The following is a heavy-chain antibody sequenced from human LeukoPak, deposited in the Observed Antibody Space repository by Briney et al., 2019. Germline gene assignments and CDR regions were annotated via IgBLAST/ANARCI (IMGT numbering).Heavy chain of an antibody. CDR1: GGSISGGNYY. CDR2: IYSSGTT. Sequence: SETLSLTCTVSGGSISGGNYYWSWIRQHPGKGLEWIGHIYSSGTTYYNPSLKSRITISVDTSKNQFSLKLNSVTAADTAVYYCARDGEIKFDPWGQGTLVTVSS. V-gene: IGHV4-31*03. CDR3: ARDGEIKFDP. J-gene: IGHJ5*02. D-gene: IGHD4-17*01.